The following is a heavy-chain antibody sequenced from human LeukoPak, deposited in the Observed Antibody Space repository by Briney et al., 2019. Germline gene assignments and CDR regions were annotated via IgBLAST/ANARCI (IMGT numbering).Heavy chain of an antibody. D-gene: IGHD3-10*01. V-gene: IGHV3-30*18. CDR1: GFTFSSYG. CDR3: AEDMYYYGSGSPTPFDY. Sequence: AGRSLRLSCAASGFTFSSYGMHWVRQAPGKGLEWVAVISYDGSNKYYADSVKGRFTISRDNSKNTLYLQMNSLRAEDTAVYYCAEDMYYYGSGSPTPFDYWGQGTLVTVSS. CDR2: ISYDGSNK. J-gene: IGHJ4*02.